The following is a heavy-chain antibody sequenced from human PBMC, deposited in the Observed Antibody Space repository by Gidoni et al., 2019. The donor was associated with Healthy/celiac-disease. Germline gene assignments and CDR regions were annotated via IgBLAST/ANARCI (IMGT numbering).Heavy chain of an antibody. Sequence: QVQLVESGGGVVQPGRSLRLYCAASGFTFSSYGMHWVRQAPGKGLEWVAVISYDGSNKYYADSVKGRFTISRDNSKNTLYLQMNSLRAEDTAVYYCAKDETAFYGDYGHDYWGQGTLVTVSS. CDR1: GFTFSSYG. J-gene: IGHJ4*02. V-gene: IGHV3-30*18. D-gene: IGHD4-17*01. CDR2: ISYDGSNK. CDR3: AKDETAFYGDYGHDY.